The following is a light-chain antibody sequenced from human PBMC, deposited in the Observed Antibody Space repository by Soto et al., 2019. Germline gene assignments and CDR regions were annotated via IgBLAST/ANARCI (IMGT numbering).Light chain of an antibody. CDR3: SSYTSSGTLFYV. CDR1: SSGVGDYNY. V-gene: IGLV2-14*01. Sequence: QSVLTQPASVSGSPGQSITISCTGTSSGVGDYNYVSWYQQHPGKAPKLMIYDVSDRPSGVSNRFSGSKSGNTASLTISGLQAEDGADYYCSSYTSSGTLFYVFGTGTKVTVL. J-gene: IGLJ1*01. CDR2: DVS.